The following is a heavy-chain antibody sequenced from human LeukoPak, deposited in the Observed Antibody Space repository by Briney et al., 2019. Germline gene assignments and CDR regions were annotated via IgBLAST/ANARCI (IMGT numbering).Heavy chain of an antibody. J-gene: IGHJ3*02. CDR2: IKQDGSEK. D-gene: IGHD5-24*01. Sequence: GGSLRLSCAASGFTFSNYAIHWVRQAPGKGLEWVANIKQDGSEKYYVDSVKGRFTISRDNAKNSLYLQMNSLRAEDTAVYYCARDGYSGDAFDIWGQGTMVTVSS. CDR1: GFTFSNYA. CDR3: ARDGYSGDAFDI. V-gene: IGHV3-7*01.